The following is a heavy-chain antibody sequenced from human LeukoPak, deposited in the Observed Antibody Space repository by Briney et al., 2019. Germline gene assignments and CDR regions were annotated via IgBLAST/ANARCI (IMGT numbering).Heavy chain of an antibody. CDR1: GYTFTGYY. D-gene: IGHD3-10*01. V-gene: IGHV1-2*02. J-gene: IGHJ4*02. Sequence: ASVKVSCKASGYTFTGYYMHWVRRAPGQGLEWMGWINPNSGGTNYVQKFQGRVTMTRDTSISTAYMELSRLRSDDTAVYYCARPRITMVRGSYYFDYWGQGTLVTVSS. CDR3: ARPRITMVRGSYYFDY. CDR2: INPNSGGT.